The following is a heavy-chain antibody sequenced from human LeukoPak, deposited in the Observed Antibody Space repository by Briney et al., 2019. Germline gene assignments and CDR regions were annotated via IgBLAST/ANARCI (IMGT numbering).Heavy chain of an antibody. V-gene: IGHV3-53*01. J-gene: IGHJ4*02. CDR2: IYSGGST. D-gene: IGHD3-10*01. CDR1: GFTFSSYA. CDR3: ARGRSYGSGSYYDY. Sequence: GGSLGLSCAASGFTFSSYAMSWVRQAPGKGLEWVSVIYSGGSTYYADSVKGRFTISRDNSKNTLYLQMNSLRAEDTAVYYCARGRSYGSGSYYDYWGQGTLVTVSS.